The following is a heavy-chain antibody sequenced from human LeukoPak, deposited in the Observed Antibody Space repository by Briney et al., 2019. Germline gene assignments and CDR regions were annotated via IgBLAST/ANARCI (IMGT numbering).Heavy chain of an antibody. CDR3: ARHVGARDASDI. V-gene: IGHV4-59*08. J-gene: IGHJ3*02. CDR1: GGSISSYY. D-gene: IGHD1-26*01. CDR2: IYYSGSA. Sequence: SETLSLTCSVSGGSISSYYWSWIRQPPGKGLEWIGNIYYSGSANYNPSLKSRVTISVETSKNQFSLKLSSVTAADTAVYYCARHVGARDASDIWGQGTMVTVSS.